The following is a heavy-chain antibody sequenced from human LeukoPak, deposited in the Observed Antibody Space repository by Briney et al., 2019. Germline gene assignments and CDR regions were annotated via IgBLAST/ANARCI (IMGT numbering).Heavy chain of an antibody. V-gene: IGHV3-21*01. CDR1: GFTFRTYN. CDR3: ARSNSGYLRDAFDT. D-gene: IGHD3-22*01. Sequence: GGSLRLSCAASGFTFRTYNMNWVRQAPGKGLEWVSSISSSSDYIYYADSLKGRFTISRDDARNSLYLQMNSLRAEDTAVYYCARSNSGYLRDAFDTWGQGTMVTVSS. CDR2: ISSSSDYI. J-gene: IGHJ3*02.